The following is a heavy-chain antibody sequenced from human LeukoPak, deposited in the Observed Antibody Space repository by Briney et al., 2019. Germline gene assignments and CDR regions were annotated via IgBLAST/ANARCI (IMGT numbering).Heavy chain of an antibody. Sequence: SETLSLTCAVYGGSFSGYYWSWVRQPPGKGLEWIGEINHSGSTNYNPSLKSRVTISVDTSKNQFSLKLSSVTAADTAVYYCAREMGDDFYYFDYWGQGTLVTVSS. CDR3: AREMGDDFYYFDY. D-gene: IGHD1-26*01. J-gene: IGHJ4*02. CDR1: GGSFSGYY. V-gene: IGHV4-34*01. CDR2: INHSGST.